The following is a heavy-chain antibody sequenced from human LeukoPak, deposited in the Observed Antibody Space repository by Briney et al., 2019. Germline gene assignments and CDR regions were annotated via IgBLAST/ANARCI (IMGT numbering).Heavy chain of an antibody. CDR1: GFTFSSYW. D-gene: IGHD3-9*01. CDR3: ARDRGSDILTGYSALDV. CDR2: IKLDGSEK. Sequence: GGSLRLSCAASGFTFSSYWMSWVRQAPGKGLERVANIKLDGSEKYYVDSVKGRFTISRDNAKNSLYPQMNSLRAEDTAVYYCARDRGSDILTGYSALDVWGQGTTVTASS. V-gene: IGHV3-7*01. J-gene: IGHJ6*02.